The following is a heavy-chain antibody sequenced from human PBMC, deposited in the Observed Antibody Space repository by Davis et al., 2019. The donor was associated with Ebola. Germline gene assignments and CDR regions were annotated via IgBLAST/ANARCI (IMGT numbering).Heavy chain of an antibody. CDR1: GFTFDDYA. CDR2: ISWNSGSI. V-gene: IGHV3-9*01. J-gene: IGHJ6*02. Sequence: GGSLRLSCAASGFTFDDYAMHWVRQAPGKGLEWVSGISWNSGSIGYADSVKGRFTISRDNAKNSLYLQMNSLRAEDTAVYYCARDLTIFGYYYYGMDVWGQGTTVTVSS. D-gene: IGHD3-3*01. CDR3: ARDLTIFGYYYYGMDV.